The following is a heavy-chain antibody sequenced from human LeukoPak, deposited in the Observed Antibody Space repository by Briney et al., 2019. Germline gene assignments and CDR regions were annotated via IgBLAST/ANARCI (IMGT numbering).Heavy chain of an antibody. CDR2: IRSKANSFAT. D-gene: IGHD3-22*01. V-gene: IGHV3-73*01. CDR3: TRHHYYDSSGYYSEYFQH. J-gene: IGHJ1*01. CDR1: GFTFSGSA. Sequence: QPGGSLRLSCAASGFTFSGSAMHWVRQASGKGLEWVGRIRSKANSFATAYAASVTGRFTISRDDSKNTAYLQMNSLKTEDTAVYYCTRHHYYDSSGYYSEYFQHWGQGTLVTVSS.